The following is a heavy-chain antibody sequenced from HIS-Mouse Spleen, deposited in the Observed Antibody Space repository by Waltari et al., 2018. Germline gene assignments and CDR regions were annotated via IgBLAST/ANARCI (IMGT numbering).Heavy chain of an antibody. V-gene: IGHV2-70*15. D-gene: IGHD6-19*01. CDR2: IDWDDDK. CDR1: GFSLSTSGMC. CDR3: ARIAEGYTSGWYAFDY. Sequence: QVTLRESGPALVKPTQTLTLTCTFSGFSLSTSGMCVSCIRQPPGNALEWLARIDWDDDKYYSTALKTRLTISRDTSKNQVVLTMTNMDPLDTATYYCARIAEGYTSGWYAFDYWGQGTLVTVSS. J-gene: IGHJ4*02.